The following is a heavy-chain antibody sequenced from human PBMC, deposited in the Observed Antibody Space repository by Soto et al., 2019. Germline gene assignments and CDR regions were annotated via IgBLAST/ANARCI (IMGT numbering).Heavy chain of an antibody. V-gene: IGHV1-3*01. CDR2: INAGNGNT. Sequence: ASVKVSCKASGYTFTSCAMHWVRQAPGQRLEWMGWINAGNGNTKYSQKFQGRVTITRDTSASTAYMELSSLRSEDTAVYYCARSDCSGGSCLFDYWGQGTLVTVSS. CDR3: ARSDCSGGSCLFDY. CDR1: GYTFTSCA. D-gene: IGHD2-15*01. J-gene: IGHJ4*02.